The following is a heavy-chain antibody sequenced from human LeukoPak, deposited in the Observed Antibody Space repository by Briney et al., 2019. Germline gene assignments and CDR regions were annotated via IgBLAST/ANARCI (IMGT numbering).Heavy chain of an antibody. Sequence: AASVKVSCKASGYTFTAYYMHWVRQAPGQGLEWMGWINPNSGGTNFAQKFQGRVTMTRDTSISTAYMELSRLRSDDTAVYYCARGFERSGLVIYYWGQGTLVTVSS. CDR2: INPNSGGT. CDR1: GYTFTAYY. J-gene: IGHJ4*02. CDR3: ARGFERSGLVIYY. V-gene: IGHV1-2*02. D-gene: IGHD3/OR15-3a*01.